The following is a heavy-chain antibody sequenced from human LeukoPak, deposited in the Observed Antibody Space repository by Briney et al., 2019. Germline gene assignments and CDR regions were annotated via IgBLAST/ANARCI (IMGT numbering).Heavy chain of an antibody. V-gene: IGHV3-7*01. CDR2: IREHGGEQ. CDR1: GFTFSNYW. J-gene: IGHJ4*02. D-gene: IGHD2-8*01. CDR3: ARAGTNGWYAPEC. Sequence: PGGSLRLSCAVSGFTFSNYWMSWVRQAPGKGLEWVANIREHGGEQYYVDSVKDRFTISRDNPKNSVYLQMDSLRVEDTAVYYCARAGTNGWYAPECWGQGNLVTVSS.